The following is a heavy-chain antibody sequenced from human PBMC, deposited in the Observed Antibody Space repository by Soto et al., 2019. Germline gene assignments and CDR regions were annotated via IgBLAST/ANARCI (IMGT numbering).Heavy chain of an antibody. D-gene: IGHD6-6*01. CDR2: IRSKANSYAT. V-gene: IGHV3-73*01. Sequence: EVQLVESGGGLVQPGGSLKLSCAASGFTFSGSAMHWVRQASGKGLEWVGRIRSKANSYATAYAASVKGRFTISRDDSKNTAYLQMTSLKTEDTAVYYGTTTPYSSSPNDYYYYMDVWGKGTTVTVSS. CDR1: GFTFSGSA. CDR3: TTTPYSSSPNDYYYYMDV. J-gene: IGHJ6*03.